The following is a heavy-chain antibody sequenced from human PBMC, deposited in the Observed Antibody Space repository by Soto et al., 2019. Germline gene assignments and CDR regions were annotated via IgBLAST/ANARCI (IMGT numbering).Heavy chain of an antibody. CDR1: GVSFSGYY. V-gene: IGHV4-34*01. CDR3: ARGSGYDINYYYYYGMDV. Sequence: SETLSLTCAVYGVSFSGYYWNWVRQTPGKGLEWIGETNHSGSTNYNPSLKSRVTISVDTSKNQFSLKVNSVTAADTAVYYCARGSGYDINYYYYYGMDVWGQGTTVTVS. D-gene: IGHD5-12*01. CDR2: TNHSGST. J-gene: IGHJ6*02.